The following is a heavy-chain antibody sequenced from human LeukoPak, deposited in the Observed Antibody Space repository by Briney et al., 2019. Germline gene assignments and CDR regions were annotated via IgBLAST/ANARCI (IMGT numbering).Heavy chain of an antibody. D-gene: IGHD4-23*01. CDR1: GRSKIMGGYG. CDR2: IYYSRST. J-gene: IGHJ4*02. CDR3: GRDTGGNIFDY. Sequence: SQTLSLTCTLSGRSKIMGGYGASWIRQHPGKGLEWIGYIYYSRSTYYNPSLKSRVTISVDTSKNQFSLKLSSVTAADEAVYHCGRDTGGNIFDYWGQGTLVTVSS. V-gene: IGHV4-31*03.